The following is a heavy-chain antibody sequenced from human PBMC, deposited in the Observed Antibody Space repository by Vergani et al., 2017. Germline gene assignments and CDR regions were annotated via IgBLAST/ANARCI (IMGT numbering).Heavy chain of an antibody. Sequence: QLQLQESGPGLVKPSATLSLTCSVSGASIRSSNYYWGWIRQPPGKGLEWIASIYYSGSTYYNTSLKSRVTISVDTSKNQLSLKLSSVTAADTAVYFCARHSTVEWLVKLGWIDPWGQGILVTVSS. CDR3: ARHSTVEWLVKLGWIDP. CDR2: IYYSGST. V-gene: IGHV4-39*01. J-gene: IGHJ5*02. D-gene: IGHD6-19*01. CDR1: GASIRSSNYY.